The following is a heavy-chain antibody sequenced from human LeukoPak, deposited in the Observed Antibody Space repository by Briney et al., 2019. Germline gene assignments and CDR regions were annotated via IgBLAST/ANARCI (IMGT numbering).Heavy chain of an antibody. D-gene: IGHD3-9*01. CDR1: GFTFSSYA. CDR2: ISYNGSNK. CDR3: AREGYDILTGYYLKYYFDY. V-gene: IGHV3-30-3*01. Sequence: PGRSLRLSCAASGFTFSSYATHWVRQAPGKGLEWVAVISYNGSNKYYADSVKGRFTNSRDNSKNTLYLQMNSLRAEDTAVYYCAREGYDILTGYYLKYYFDYWGQGTLVTVSS. J-gene: IGHJ4*02.